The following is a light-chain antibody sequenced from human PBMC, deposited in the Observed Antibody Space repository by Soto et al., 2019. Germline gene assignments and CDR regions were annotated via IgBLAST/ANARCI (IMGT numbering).Light chain of an antibody. J-gene: IGLJ1*01. CDR2: GNS. CDR1: SSNIGAGYD. Sequence: QSVLTQPPSVSGDPGQRVTISCTGSSSNIGAGYDVHWYQQLPGTAPKLLIYGNSNRPSGVPDRFSGSKSGTSASLAITGLQAEDEAHYYCLSYDSSLSGYVFGTGTKRTVL. V-gene: IGLV1-40*01. CDR3: LSYDSSLSGYV.